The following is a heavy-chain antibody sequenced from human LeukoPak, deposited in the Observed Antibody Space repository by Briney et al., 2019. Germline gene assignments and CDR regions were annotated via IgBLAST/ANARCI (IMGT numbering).Heavy chain of an antibody. J-gene: IGHJ4*02. CDR3: ATRGYDSSGYYLRC. D-gene: IGHD3-22*01. V-gene: IGHV1-24*01. Sequence: PSVKVSCKASGYTLTELSMHWVRQAPGKGLEWMGGFDPEDGETIYAQKFQGRVTMTEDTSTDTAYMELSSLRSEDTAVYYCATRGYDSSGYYLRCWGQGTLVTVSS. CDR2: FDPEDGET. CDR1: GYTLTELS.